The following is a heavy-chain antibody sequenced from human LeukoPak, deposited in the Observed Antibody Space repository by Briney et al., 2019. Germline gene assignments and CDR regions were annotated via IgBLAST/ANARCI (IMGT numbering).Heavy chain of an antibody. D-gene: IGHD3-22*01. CDR3: ATNYYDTSGFYPYYFDY. J-gene: IGHJ4*02. Sequence: PGGSLRLSCAASGFTFSRYWMHWVRQAPGKGLVWVSRINGDGSSTSYADSVKGRFAISRDNVKNTLYLPMNSLRAEDTAVYYCATNYYDTSGFYPYYFDYWGQGTLVTVSS. CDR2: INGDGSST. CDR1: GFTFSRYW. V-gene: IGHV3-74*01.